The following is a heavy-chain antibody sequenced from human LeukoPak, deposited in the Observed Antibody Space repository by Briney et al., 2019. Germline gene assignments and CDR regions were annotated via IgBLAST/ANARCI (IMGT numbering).Heavy chain of an antibody. J-gene: IGHJ5*01. CDR2: IYYSVST. D-gene: IGHD6-13*01. CDR1: GGSISSGGYY. V-gene: IGHV4-31*03. CDR3: ARVQRHNLAAAAPLEFDA. Sequence: SETLSLTCTVSGGSISSGGYYWGWPRHHPGKGLGWFGKIYYSVSTYSNPSLKSRGTISVYTSKNQISLKLSSVTAADTAVDDCARVQRHNLAAAAPLEFDAQGHGTLVT.